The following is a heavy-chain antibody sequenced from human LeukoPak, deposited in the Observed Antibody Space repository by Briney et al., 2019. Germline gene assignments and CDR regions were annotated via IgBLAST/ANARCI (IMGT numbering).Heavy chain of an antibody. CDR1: GFTFTIFG. Sequence: GGSLRLSCAASGFTFTIFGLNWVRQAPGKGLEWDSAISGSGGSTYYADSVKGRFTISRDNSKNTLYLQMNSLRAEDTAVYYCAKDLDYYDSGAFDIWGQGTIVTVSS. CDR2: ISGSGGST. J-gene: IGHJ3*02. CDR3: AKDLDYYDSGAFDI. V-gene: IGHV3-23*01. D-gene: IGHD3-22*01.